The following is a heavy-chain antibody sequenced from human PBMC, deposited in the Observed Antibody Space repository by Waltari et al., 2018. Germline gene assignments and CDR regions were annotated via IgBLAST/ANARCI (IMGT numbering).Heavy chain of an antibody. Sequence: QVQLQESGPGLVKPSETLSLTCTVSGGSISSHYWSWIRQPPGKGLEWIGYIYYSGSLTANPSRKGRCTISVDTSKNRFALRLRSVAAADTAVYYCARDMGGPEDWGQGTLVTVSS. V-gene: IGHV4-59*11. CDR1: GGSISSHY. D-gene: IGHD3-16*01. CDR2: IYYSGSL. CDR3: ARDMGGPED. J-gene: IGHJ4*02.